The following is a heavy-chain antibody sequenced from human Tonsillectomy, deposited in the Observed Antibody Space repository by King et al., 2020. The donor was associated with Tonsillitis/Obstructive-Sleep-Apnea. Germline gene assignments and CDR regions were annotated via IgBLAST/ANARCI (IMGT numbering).Heavy chain of an antibody. D-gene: IGHD1-1*01. CDR2: ISWNSDNI. V-gene: IGHV3-9*01. CDR1: GFTFEDYA. Sequence: VQLVESGGGLVQPGRSLRLSCAGSGFTFEDYAMHWVRQAPGKGLEWVSGISWNSDNIGYADSVKGRFTISRDNAKNSLHLQMNSLRGEDTALYYCAKGPELDVFLDVSNFYMYVGGNGTTVTISS. J-gene: IGHJ6*03. CDR3: AKGPELDVFLDVSNFYMYV.